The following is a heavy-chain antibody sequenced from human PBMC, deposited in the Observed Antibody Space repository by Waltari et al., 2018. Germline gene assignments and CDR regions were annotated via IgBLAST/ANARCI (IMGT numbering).Heavy chain of an antibody. D-gene: IGHD2-2*01. V-gene: IGHV3-9*01. CDR1: GFHFGDSA. Sequence: EVQLVESGGGLVQPGRPLRLSCAAPGFHFGDSAMTGVRQRQGKGLEWVSGISWNSGSIAYADSVKGRFTISRDNTKNSLYLEMNSLKTDDTAFYFCAKDARGGTSVHDGYYFDSWGQGIRVTVSS. CDR2: ISWNSGSI. J-gene: IGHJ4*02. CDR3: AKDARGGTSVHDGYYFDS.